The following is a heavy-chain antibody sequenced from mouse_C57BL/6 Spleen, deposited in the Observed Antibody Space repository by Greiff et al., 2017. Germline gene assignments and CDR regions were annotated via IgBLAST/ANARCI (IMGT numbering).Heavy chain of an antibody. Sequence: EVKLVESGGGLVKPGGSLKLSCAASGFTFSDYGMHWVRQAPEKGLEWVAYISSGSSTLYYADTVKGRFTISRDNATNTLFLQMTSLRSEDTAVYYCARGVIYYDNPDWMAYWGQGTLVTVSA. CDR1: GFTFSDYG. J-gene: IGHJ3*01. CDR2: ISSGSSTL. CDR3: ARGVIYYDNPDWMAY. V-gene: IGHV5-17*01. D-gene: IGHD2-4*01.